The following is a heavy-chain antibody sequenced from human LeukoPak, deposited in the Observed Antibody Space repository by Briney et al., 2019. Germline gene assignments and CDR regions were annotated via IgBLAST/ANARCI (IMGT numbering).Heavy chain of an antibody. Sequence: GGPLRLSCAASGFSVSDYYMNWVRQAPGKGLEWVSFMYCDGRTYYADSVKGRFTISRDNSRNTLYLQMNSLRVEDTAVYYCARDDIPVIWGQGTLVT. D-gene: IGHD2-15*01. CDR1: GFSVSDYY. CDR3: ARDDIPVI. CDR2: MYCDGRT. V-gene: IGHV3-53*01. J-gene: IGHJ4*02.